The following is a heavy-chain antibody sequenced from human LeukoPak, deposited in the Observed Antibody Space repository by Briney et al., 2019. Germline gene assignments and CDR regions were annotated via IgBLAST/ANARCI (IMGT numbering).Heavy chain of an antibody. CDR1: GGTFSSYA. V-gene: IGHV1-69*05. Sequence: SVKVSCKASGGTFSSYAISWVRQAPGQGLEWMGGIIPIFGTANYAQKFQGRVTITTDESTSTAYMELSSLRSEGTAVYYCARGGGYSSSSYYFDYWGQGTLVTVSS. J-gene: IGHJ4*02. CDR2: IIPIFGTA. CDR3: ARGGGYSSSSYYFDY. D-gene: IGHD6-6*01.